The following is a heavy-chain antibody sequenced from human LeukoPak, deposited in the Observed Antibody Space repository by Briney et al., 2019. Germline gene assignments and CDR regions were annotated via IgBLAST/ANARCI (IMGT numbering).Heavy chain of an antibody. CDR3: ARDRAVGFGEFVYYYYGMDV. D-gene: IGHD3-10*01. V-gene: IGHV4-59*01. CDR1: GGSISSYY. CDR2: IYYSGST. J-gene: IGHJ6*02. Sequence: SETLSLTCTVSGGSISSYYWSWIRQPPGKGLEWIGYIYYSGSTNYNPSLKSRVTISVDTSKNQFSLKLSSVTAEDTAVYYCARDRAVGFGEFVYYYYGMDVWGQGTTVTVSS.